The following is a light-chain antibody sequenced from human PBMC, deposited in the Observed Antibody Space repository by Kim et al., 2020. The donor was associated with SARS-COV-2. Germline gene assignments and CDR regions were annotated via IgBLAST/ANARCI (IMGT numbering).Light chain of an antibody. J-gene: IGKJ4*01. CDR2: GAS. CDR3: QQADSFPLT. V-gene: IGKV1D-12*01. Sequence: ASVGDRVTIACRASQDIKKWLAWYQQKPGKAPKLLINGASNLQRGVPSRFSSSGSGTEFTLTIISLKPEDIATVYCQQADSFPLTFGGGTKLEI. CDR1: QDIKKW.